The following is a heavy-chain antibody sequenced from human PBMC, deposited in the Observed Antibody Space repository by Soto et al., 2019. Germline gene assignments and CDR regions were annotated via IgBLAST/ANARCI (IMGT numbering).Heavy chain of an antibody. Sequence: QVQLQESGPGLVKPSQTLSLTCTVSGGSISSGDYYWSWIRQPPGKGLEWIGYIYYSGSTYYNPSLKSRVTISVDTSKNQFSLKLSSVTAADTAVYYCARERVWGFYGSGRGPFDYWGQGTLVTVSS. CDR3: ARERVWGFYGSGRGPFDY. D-gene: IGHD3-10*01. CDR2: IYYSGST. J-gene: IGHJ4*02. V-gene: IGHV4-30-4*01. CDR1: GGSISSGDYY.